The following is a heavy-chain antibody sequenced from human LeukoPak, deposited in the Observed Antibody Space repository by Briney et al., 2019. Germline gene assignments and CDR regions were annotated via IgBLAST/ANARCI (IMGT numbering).Heavy chain of an antibody. Sequence: PGGSLRLSCAASGFTFSNCAMSWVRQAPVKGLEWVSSISGSGATTYYADSVRGRFTISRDDSKNTLYLQMNSLRAEDTAVYYCARGVGYYDSSGTIDYWGQGTLVTVSS. D-gene: IGHD3-22*01. V-gene: IGHV3-23*01. CDR3: ARGVGYYDSSGTIDY. CDR1: GFTFSNCA. CDR2: ISGSGATT. J-gene: IGHJ4*02.